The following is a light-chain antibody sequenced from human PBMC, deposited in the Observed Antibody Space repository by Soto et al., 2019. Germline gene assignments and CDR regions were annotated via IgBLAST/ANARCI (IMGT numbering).Light chain of an antibody. J-gene: IGKJ4*01. CDR2: GAS. CDR1: QSVDSN. Sequence: EIVMTQSPATLSVSPGDGATLSCRAGQSVDSNLAWYQQKPGQTPRLLIYGASTRPTGIPARFSGSGSGTEFTLTISSLQSEDFAVYYCQQYNNWPLTFGGGTKVEIK. V-gene: IGKV3D-15*01. CDR3: QQYNNWPLT.